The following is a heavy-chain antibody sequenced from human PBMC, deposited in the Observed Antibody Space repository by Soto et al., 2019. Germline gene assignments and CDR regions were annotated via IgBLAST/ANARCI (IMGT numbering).Heavy chain of an antibody. CDR2: IYYNGST. CDR3: ARHDLGYCSGGICSPPRYFQH. J-gene: IGHJ1*01. D-gene: IGHD2-15*01. V-gene: IGHV4-39*01. Sequence: QLQLQASGPGLVKPSETLSLTCTVSGGSISSSSYYWGWIRQPPGKGLEWIGSIYYNGSTYYNPSLISRVTISVDMFKSQFSLKLSSVTAADTAVYYSARHDLGYCSGGICSPPRYFQHWGQGTLVTVSS. CDR1: GGSISSSSYY.